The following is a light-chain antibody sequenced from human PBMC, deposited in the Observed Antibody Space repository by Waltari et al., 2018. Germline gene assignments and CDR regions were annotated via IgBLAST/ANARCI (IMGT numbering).Light chain of an antibody. CDR1: QGISSY. Sequence: AIRMTQSPSSFSASTGDRVTITCRPSQGISSYLAWYQQKPGKAPKLLIYAASTVQSGVPSRFSGSGSGTDFTLTISCLQSEDFTTYYCQQYYSYPYTFGQGTKLEIK. CDR3: QQYYSYPYT. J-gene: IGKJ2*01. CDR2: AAS. V-gene: IGKV1-8*01.